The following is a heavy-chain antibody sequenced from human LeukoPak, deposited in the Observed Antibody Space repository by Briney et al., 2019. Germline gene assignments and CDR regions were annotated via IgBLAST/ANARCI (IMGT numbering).Heavy chain of an antibody. CDR2: ISSGSAYI. Sequence: PVGSLRLSCAASEFTFSTYSMNWVREAPGKGLEWVSSISSGSAYIYSAHPVKGRFTISRDNAKNSLYLQMTSLRAEETAVYYCAGSDTCGYAPREWDYWYFDLWGRGTLVTVSS. J-gene: IGHJ2*01. CDR3: AGSDTCGYAPREWDYWYFDL. D-gene: IGHD3-22*01. CDR1: EFTFSTYS. V-gene: IGHV3-21*01.